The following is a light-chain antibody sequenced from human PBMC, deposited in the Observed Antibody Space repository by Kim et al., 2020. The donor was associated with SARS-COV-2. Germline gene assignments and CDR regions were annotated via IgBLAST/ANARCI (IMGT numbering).Light chain of an antibody. V-gene: IGLV3-1*01. Sequence: SYELTQPPSVSVSPGQTASITCSGNKLGSRYVSWYQQRPGQSPVVVIYQDNNRPTGIPERFSGSNSGNTATLTISGTQAMDEADYYCQAWDSRTSYVF. CDR2: QDN. J-gene: IGLJ1*01. CDR3: QAWDSRTSYV. CDR1: KLGSRY.